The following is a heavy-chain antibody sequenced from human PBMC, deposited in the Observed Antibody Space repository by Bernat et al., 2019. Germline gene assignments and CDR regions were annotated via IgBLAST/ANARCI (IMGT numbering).Heavy chain of an antibody. Sequence: QVQLVESGGGVVQPGRSLRLSCAASGFTFSSYGMHWVRQAPGKGLEGVAVIWYDGSNKYYADSVKGRFTISRDNSKNTLYLQMNSLRAEYTAVYYCARDDYGDFQTGEFDYWGQGTLVTVSS. D-gene: IGHD4-17*01. V-gene: IGHV3-33*01. CDR1: GFTFSSYG. CDR2: IWYDGSNK. J-gene: IGHJ4*02. CDR3: ARDDYGDFQTGEFDY.